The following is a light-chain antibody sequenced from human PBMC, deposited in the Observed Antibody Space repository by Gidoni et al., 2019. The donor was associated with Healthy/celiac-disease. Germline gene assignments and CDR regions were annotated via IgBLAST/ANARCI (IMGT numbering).Light chain of an antibody. CDR3: QHFGN. Sequence: EIVLTQSPGTLSLSPGQSATLSCRASQSISSSQLAWYQQKPGQAPRPLMYCASSRATGIPDRFSGSGSGTDFTLTISRLEPEDFAVYYCQHFGNFGGXTKVE. CDR2: CAS. V-gene: IGKV3-20*01. J-gene: IGKJ4*01. CDR1: QSISSSQ.